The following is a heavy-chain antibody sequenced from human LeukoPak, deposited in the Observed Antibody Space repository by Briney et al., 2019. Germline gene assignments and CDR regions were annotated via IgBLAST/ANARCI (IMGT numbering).Heavy chain of an antibody. J-gene: IGHJ6*02. Sequence: GSLRLSCAASGFTVSSNYMSWVRLAPGKGLEWVSVIYSGGSTYSADSVKGRFTISRDNSKNTLYLQMNSLRAEDTAVYYCAREEVVTRGMDVWGQGTTVTVSS. CDR1: GFTVSSNY. CDR2: IYSGGST. CDR3: AREEVVTRGMDV. V-gene: IGHV3-53*01. D-gene: IGHD2-21*02.